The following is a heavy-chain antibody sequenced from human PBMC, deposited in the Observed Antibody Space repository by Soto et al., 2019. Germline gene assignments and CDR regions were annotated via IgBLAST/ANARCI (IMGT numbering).Heavy chain of an antibody. D-gene: IGHD3-3*01. V-gene: IGHV3-23*01. CDR3: AKENRITIFGVGPRYYYGMDV. CDR2: ISGSGGST. CDR1: GFTFSSYA. Sequence: GGSLRLSCAASGFTFSSYAMSWVRQAPGKGLEWVSAISGSGGSTYYADSVKGRFTISRDNSKTTLYLQMNSLRAEDTAVYYCAKENRITIFGVGPRYYYGMDVWGQGTTVTVSS. J-gene: IGHJ6*02.